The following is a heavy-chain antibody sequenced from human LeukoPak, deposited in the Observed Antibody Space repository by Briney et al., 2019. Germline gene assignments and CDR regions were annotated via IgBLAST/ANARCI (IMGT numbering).Heavy chain of an antibody. CDR3: AREFYYYDSSGYYPDAFDI. Sequence: KSSETLSLTCTVSGGSISSGSYYWSWIRQPAGEGLEWIGRIYTSGSTNYNPSLKSRVTISVDTSKNQFSLKLSSVTAADTAVYYCAREFYYYDSSGYYPDAFDIWGQGTMVTVSS. D-gene: IGHD3-22*01. CDR1: GGSISSGSYY. J-gene: IGHJ3*02. CDR2: IYTSGST. V-gene: IGHV4-61*02.